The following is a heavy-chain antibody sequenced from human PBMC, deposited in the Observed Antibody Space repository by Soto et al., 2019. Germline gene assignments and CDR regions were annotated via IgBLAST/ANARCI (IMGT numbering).Heavy chain of an antibody. D-gene: IGHD3-3*01. V-gene: IGHV2-5*02. Sequence: QITLKESGPTLVKPTQTLTLTCTFSGFSLSISGEGVGWIRQPPGKALEWLALIYWDDDQRYSPSLENRLTITKDTSKNQGVLTMTNMDPADTATYFCARRPYYNFWSGYYDWFDPWGQGTRVTVSS. CDR2: IYWDDDQ. CDR1: GFSLSISGEG. CDR3: ARRPYYNFWSGYYDWFDP. J-gene: IGHJ5*02.